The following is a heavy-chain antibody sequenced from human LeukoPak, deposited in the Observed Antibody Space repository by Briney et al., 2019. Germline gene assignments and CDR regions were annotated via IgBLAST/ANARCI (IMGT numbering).Heavy chain of an antibody. D-gene: IGHD3-10*01. Sequence: ASVKVSCKASGYTCTSYGISWVRQAPGQGLEWMGWISAYNGNTNYAQKLQGRVTMTTDTSTSTSYMEVRSLRSDDTAVYYCARGAYYYGSGSTDAFDIWGQGTMVSVPS. V-gene: IGHV1-18*01. J-gene: IGHJ3*02. CDR2: ISAYNGNT. CDR1: GYTCTSYG. CDR3: ARGAYYYGSGSTDAFDI.